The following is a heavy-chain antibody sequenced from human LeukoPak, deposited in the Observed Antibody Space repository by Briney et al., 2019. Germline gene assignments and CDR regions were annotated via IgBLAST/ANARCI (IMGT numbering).Heavy chain of an antibody. J-gene: IGHJ4*02. V-gene: IGHV1-69*04. CDR3: ARTLDYGGSGDDY. CDR1: GGTFSSYA. D-gene: IGHD4-23*01. CDR2: IIPILGIA. Sequence: SVKVSCKASGGTFSSYAISWVRQAPGQGLEWMGRIIPILGIANYAQKFQGRVTITADKSTSTAYMELSSLRSEDTAVYYCARTLDYGGSGDDYWGQGTLVTVSS.